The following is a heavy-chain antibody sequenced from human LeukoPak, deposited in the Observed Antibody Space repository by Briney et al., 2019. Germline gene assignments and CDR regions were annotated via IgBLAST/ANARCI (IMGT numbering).Heavy chain of an antibody. CDR2: IYYSGST. Sequence: PSETLSLTCTVSGGSISSYYWSWIRQPPGKGLEWIGYIYYSGSTNYNPSLKSRVTISVDTSKNQFSLKLSSVTAADTAVYYCVRGRGETRTYYDYVWGSYRLDYWGQGTLVTVSS. CDR1: GGSISSYY. CDR3: VRGRGETRTYYDYVWGSYRLDY. D-gene: IGHD3-16*02. J-gene: IGHJ4*02. V-gene: IGHV4-59*01.